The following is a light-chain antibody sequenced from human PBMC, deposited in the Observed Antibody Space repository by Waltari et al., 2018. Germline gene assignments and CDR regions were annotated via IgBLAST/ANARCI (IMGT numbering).Light chain of an antibody. J-gene: IGLJ3*02. CDR3: AAWDDSLSGHWV. V-gene: IGLV1-47*01. CDR2: RNN. CDR1: SSTIGRNS. Sequence: QSVLTQPPSASGPPGQRVPISCSGSSSTIGRNSIHWYQQLPGTAPKPLIYRNNPRPSGVPDRFSGSKSGTSASLAISGLRSEDEADYYCAAWDDSLSGHWVFGGGTKLTVL.